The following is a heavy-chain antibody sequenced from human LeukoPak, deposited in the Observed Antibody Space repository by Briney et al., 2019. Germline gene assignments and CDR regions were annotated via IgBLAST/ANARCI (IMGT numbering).Heavy chain of an antibody. J-gene: IGHJ4*02. Sequence: SETLSLTCAVYGGSFSGYCWSWIRQAPGKGLEWIGEINHRGSINYNPSLKSRVTISVDTSKNQFSLKLISVTAADTAVYYCARGRRWAAAEIVYGGQGTLVTVSS. D-gene: IGHD6-13*01. V-gene: IGHV4-34*01. CDR2: INHRGSI. CDR3: ARGRRWAAAEIVY. CDR1: GGSFSGYC.